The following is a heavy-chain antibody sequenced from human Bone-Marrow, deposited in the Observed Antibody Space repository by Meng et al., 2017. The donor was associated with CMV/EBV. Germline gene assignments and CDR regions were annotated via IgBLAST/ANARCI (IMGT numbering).Heavy chain of an antibody. CDR1: GFTFSSYW. Sequence: GGSLRLSCAASGFTFSSYWMSWVRQAPGKGLEWVANIKQDGSEKYYVDSVKGRFTISRDNAKNSLYLQMNSLRAEDTAVYYWALMATTVYYYGMDVWGQGTTITASS. CDR3: ALMATTVYYYGMDV. D-gene: IGHD5-24*01. CDR2: IKQDGSEK. V-gene: IGHV3-7*01. J-gene: IGHJ6*02.